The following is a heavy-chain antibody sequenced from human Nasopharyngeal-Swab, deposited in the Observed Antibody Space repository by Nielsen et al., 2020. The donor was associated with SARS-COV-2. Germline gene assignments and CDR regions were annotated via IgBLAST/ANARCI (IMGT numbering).Heavy chain of an antibody. D-gene: IGHD3-9*01. J-gene: IGHJ4*02. Sequence: GESLKISCAASGFSFNTYGLDWVRQAPGKGLEWISYISDDNTIFYADSVKGRFTISRDNAKNSLYLHMNSLRDEDTALYHCARDSELLTNYYGLDYWGQGTLVTVSS. CDR3: ARDSELLTNYYGLDY. V-gene: IGHV3-48*02. CDR2: ISDDNTI. CDR1: GFSFNTYG.